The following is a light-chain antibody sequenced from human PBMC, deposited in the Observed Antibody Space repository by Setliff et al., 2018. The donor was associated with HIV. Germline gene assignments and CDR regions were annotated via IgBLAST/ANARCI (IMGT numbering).Light chain of an antibody. CDR1: SSDVGGYSY. CDR2: DVD. J-gene: IGLJ1*01. Sequence: QSVLTQPASVSGSPGQSITISCTGTSSDVGGYSYVSWYQQHPGKAPKLMVFDVDKRPSGASDRFSGSKSGNTASLTISGLQTEDEADYYCSSYTRTSTYGFGTGTKVTVL. CDR3: SSYTRTSTYG. V-gene: IGLV2-14*03.